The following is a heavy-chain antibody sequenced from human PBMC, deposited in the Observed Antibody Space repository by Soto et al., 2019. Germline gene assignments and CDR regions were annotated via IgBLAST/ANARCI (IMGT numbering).Heavy chain of an antibody. V-gene: IGHV4-31*03. D-gene: IGHD2-21*02. CDR3: ARVCAGDCHYGMDV. Sequence: QVQLQESGPGLVKPSQTLSLTCTVSGGSISSGGYYWSWIRQHPGKGLEWIGYIYYYGSTYYNPSLKSRVTISVDTSKNQFSLKLSSVTAADTAVYYCARVCAGDCHYGMDVWGQGTTVTVSS. J-gene: IGHJ6*02. CDR1: GGSISSGGYY. CDR2: IYYYGST.